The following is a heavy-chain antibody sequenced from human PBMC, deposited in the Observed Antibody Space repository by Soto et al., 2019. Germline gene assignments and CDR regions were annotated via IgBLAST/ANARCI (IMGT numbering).Heavy chain of an antibody. CDR1: GFTFSSYG. V-gene: IGHV3-30*18. CDR2: ISYDGSNK. Sequence: QVQLVESGGGVVQPGRSLRLSCAASGFTFSSYGMHWVRQAPGKGLEWVAVISYDGSNKYYADSVKSRFTIARDNSKNSLYLQMNSLRAEDTAVYYCAKDRKRGFDYWGQGTLVTVSS. CDR3: AKDRKRGFDY. J-gene: IGHJ4*02. D-gene: IGHD3-10*01.